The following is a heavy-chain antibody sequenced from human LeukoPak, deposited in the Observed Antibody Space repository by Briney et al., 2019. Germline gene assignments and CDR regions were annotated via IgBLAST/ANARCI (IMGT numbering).Heavy chain of an antibody. CDR2: IYYSGST. Sequence: SETLSLTCTVSGGSISSYYWSWIRQPPGKGLEWIGYIYYSGSTNYNPSLKSRVTISVDTSKNQFSLKLSSVTAADTAVYYCARVSYYDSSGYYMAFDIWGQGTMVTVSS. J-gene: IGHJ3*02. CDR1: GGSISSYY. CDR3: ARVSYYDSSGYYMAFDI. D-gene: IGHD3-22*01. V-gene: IGHV4-59*01.